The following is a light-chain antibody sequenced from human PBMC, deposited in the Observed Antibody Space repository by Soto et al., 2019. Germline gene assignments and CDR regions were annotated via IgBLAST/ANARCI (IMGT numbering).Light chain of an antibody. J-gene: IGLJ2*01. CDR1: RSNIGSNT. Sequence: QSVLTQPPSASGTPGQRVTISCSGSRSNIGSNTVNWYKQLPGTAPTLLIDNNNQRPAGVPDRFSGSKSGTSASPAISGLQSEDEADYYCAARDDSLNGVVFGRGTKVTVL. CDR2: NNN. CDR3: AARDDSLNGVV. V-gene: IGLV1-44*01.